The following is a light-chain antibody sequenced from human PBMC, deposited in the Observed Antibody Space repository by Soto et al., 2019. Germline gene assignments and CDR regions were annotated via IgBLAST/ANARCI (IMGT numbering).Light chain of an antibody. J-gene: IGLJ1*01. CDR2: DDN. Sequence: SYELTQAPSVSVAPGQTARIPCGGNNIGGKSVHWYQQKPGQAPVLVVYDDNDRPSGIPERFSGSNSGNTASLTISGLQAEDEAEYYCSSYTNINTRACVFGTGTKLTVL. V-gene: IGLV3-21*02. CDR3: SSYTNINTRACV. CDR1: NIGGKS.